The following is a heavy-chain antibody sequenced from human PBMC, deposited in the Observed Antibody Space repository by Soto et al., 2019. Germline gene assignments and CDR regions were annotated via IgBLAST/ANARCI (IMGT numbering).Heavy chain of an antibody. CDR2: INHSGST. CDR1: GGSFSGYS. Sequence: QVQLQQWGAGLLKPSETLSLTCAVYGGSFSGYSWTWIRQPPGTGLEWIGEINHSGSTSYNPSLKSRVTISVDASKNQFSLSLTSVTAADTAVYYCARDKIAGLFDYWGQGTLVTVSS. J-gene: IGHJ4*02. CDR3: ARDKIAGLFDY. D-gene: IGHD2-21*01. V-gene: IGHV4-34*01.